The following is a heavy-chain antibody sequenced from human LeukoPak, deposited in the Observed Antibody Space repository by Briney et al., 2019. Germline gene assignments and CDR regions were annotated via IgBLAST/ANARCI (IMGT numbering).Heavy chain of an antibody. V-gene: IGHV4-34*01. CDR1: GGSFSGYY. D-gene: IGHD6-13*01. CDR3: ARERGSSSWYGNWFDP. Sequence: PSDTLSLSCAVYGGSFSGYYWSWIRQPPGKGLEWIGEINHSGRTNYNPSLKSRVTISVDTSKNQFSLKLSSVTAADTAVYYCARERGSSSWYGNWFDPWGQGTLVTVSS. CDR2: INHSGRT. J-gene: IGHJ5*02.